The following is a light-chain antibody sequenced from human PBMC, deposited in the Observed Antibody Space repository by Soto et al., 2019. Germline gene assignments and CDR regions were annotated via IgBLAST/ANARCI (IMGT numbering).Light chain of an antibody. CDR2: NND. CDR3: AAWDDRLSGL. CDR1: SSNIGTYS. V-gene: IGLV1-47*01. Sequence: QSVLTQPPSVSGTPGQGVTISCSGSSSNIGTYSVYWYQHLPGMAPKLLIYNNDHRPSGVPDRFSVSKSATSASLAISGLRAEDEADYYCAAWDDRLSGLFGGGTKLTVL. J-gene: IGLJ2*01.